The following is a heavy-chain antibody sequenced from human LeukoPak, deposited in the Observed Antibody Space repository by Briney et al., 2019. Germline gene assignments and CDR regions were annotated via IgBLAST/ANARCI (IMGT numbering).Heavy chain of an antibody. CDR1: GFTFSSYA. J-gene: IGHJ6*04. Sequence: PGGSLRLSCAASGFTFSSYAMHWVRQAPGKGLEWVAVISYDGSNKYYADSVKGRFTISRDNAKNSLYLQMNSLRAEDTAVYYCAELGITMIGGVWGKGTKVTISS. CDR3: AELGITMIGGV. V-gene: IGHV3-30*04. D-gene: IGHD3-10*02. CDR2: ISYDGSNK.